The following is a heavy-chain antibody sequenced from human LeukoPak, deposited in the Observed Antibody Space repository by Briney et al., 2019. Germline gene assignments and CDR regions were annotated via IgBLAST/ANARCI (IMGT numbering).Heavy chain of an antibody. CDR3: ASRGYSGYEKTTVY. J-gene: IGHJ4*02. D-gene: IGHD5-12*01. V-gene: IGHV1-69*05. CDR1: GGTFSSYA. Sequence: GSSVKVSCKASGGTFSSYAISWVRQAPGQGLEWVGRIIPISGTANYAQKFQGRVTITTDESTSTAYMELSSLRSEDTAVYYCASRGYSGYEKTTVYWGQGTLVTVSS. CDR2: IIPISGTA.